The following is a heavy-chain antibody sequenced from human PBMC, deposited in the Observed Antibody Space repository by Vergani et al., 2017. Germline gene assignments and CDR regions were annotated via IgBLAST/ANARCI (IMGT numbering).Heavy chain of an antibody. Sequence: EVQLVESGGGLVKPGGSLRLSCAASGFTFSSYSMNWVRQAPGKGLEWVSSISSSSSYIYYADSVKGRITISRDNAKNSLYLQMNSLRAEDTAVYYCARDLAVTTGPFDYWGQGTLVTVSS. D-gene: IGHD4-17*01. V-gene: IGHV3-21*01. CDR2: ISSSSSYI. CDR1: GFTFSSYS. CDR3: ARDLAVTTGPFDY. J-gene: IGHJ4*02.